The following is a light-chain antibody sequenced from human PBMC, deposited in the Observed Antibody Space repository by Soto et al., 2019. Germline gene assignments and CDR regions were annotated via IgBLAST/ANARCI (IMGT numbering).Light chain of an antibody. CDR3: QSYDSSLSGSV. CDR1: SSNIGGGYD. J-gene: IGLJ2*01. Sequence: QSVLTQPPSVSGAPGQRVTISCTGSSSNIGGGYDVHWYQQLPGTAPKLLIYGNNNRPSGVPDRFSGSKSGTSASLAITGLQAEDEADYYCQSYDSSLSGSVFGGGTKVTVL. CDR2: GNN. V-gene: IGLV1-40*01.